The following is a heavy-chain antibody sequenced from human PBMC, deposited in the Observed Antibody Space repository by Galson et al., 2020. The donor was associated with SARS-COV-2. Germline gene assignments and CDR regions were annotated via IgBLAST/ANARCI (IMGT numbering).Heavy chain of an antibody. CDR1: GFTFSSYA. Sequence: GESLKISCAASGFTFSSYAMSWVRQAPGKGLEWVSAISGSGGSTYYADSVKGRFTISRDNSKNTLYLQMNSLRVEDTAVYYCAKDSSSWDNNWGQGTLVTVSS. V-gene: IGHV3-23*01. J-gene: IGHJ4*02. CDR3: AKDSSSWDNN. D-gene: IGHD6-13*01. CDR2: ISGSGGST.